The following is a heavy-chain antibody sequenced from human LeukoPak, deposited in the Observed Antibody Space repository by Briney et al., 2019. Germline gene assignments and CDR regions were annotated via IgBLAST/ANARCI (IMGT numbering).Heavy chain of an antibody. CDR1: GFTFSSYG. D-gene: IGHD5-24*01. V-gene: IGHV3-30*02. CDR3: AKDRFRGRDGYNYFDY. Sequence: GGSLRLSCAASGFTFSSYGMHWVRQAPGKGLEWVAFIRYDGSNKYYADSVKGRFTISRDNSKNTLYLQMNSLRAEDTAVYYCAKDRFRGRDGYNYFDYWGQGTLVTVSS. CDR2: IRYDGSNK. J-gene: IGHJ4*02.